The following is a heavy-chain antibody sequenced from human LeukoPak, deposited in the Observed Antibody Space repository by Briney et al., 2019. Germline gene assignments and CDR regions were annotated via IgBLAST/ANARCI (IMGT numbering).Heavy chain of an antibody. V-gene: IGHV1-2*02. CDR3: AKTRLLAVAGYWYFDL. CDR1: GYTFTSYY. J-gene: IGHJ2*01. D-gene: IGHD6-19*01. Sequence: ASVKVSCKASGYTFTSYYMHWVRQAPGQGLEWMGWINPNSGGTNYAQKFQGRVTMTRDTSISTAYMELSRLRSDDTAVYYCAKTRLLAVAGYWYFDLWGRGTLVTVSS. CDR2: INPNSGGT.